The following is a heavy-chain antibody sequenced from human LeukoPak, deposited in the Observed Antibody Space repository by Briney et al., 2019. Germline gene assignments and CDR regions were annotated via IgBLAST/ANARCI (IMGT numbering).Heavy chain of an antibody. CDR3: ARNDPDSSED. CDR1: GFIFSNYP. J-gene: IGHJ4*02. D-gene: IGHD3-22*01. Sequence: GRPLRLSCAASGFIFSNYPMHWVRQAPGKGLEWVAVISADGNNEHYADSAKGRFTLSRDNAKSTAYLQMNSLRSEDTAVYYCARNDPDSSEDWGQGTLVTVSS. V-gene: IGHV3-30-3*01. CDR2: ISADGNNE.